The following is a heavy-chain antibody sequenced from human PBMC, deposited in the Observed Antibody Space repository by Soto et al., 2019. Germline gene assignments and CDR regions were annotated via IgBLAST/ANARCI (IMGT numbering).Heavy chain of an antibody. CDR1: GFSLKTIGVS. CDR2: TYWDDDQ. Sequence: QITLKESGPTLVRPTQTLTLTCSFSGFSLKTIGVSVGWIRQPPGKALEWLALTYWDDDQRYSPSLKTRLTVTKDTSKNQVVLAMYMMDHVDTGTYYCARSTSENFWSGTFHYWGTGIVVTVSS. J-gene: IGHJ4*02. CDR3: ARSTSENFWSGTFHY. V-gene: IGHV2-5*02. D-gene: IGHD3-3*01.